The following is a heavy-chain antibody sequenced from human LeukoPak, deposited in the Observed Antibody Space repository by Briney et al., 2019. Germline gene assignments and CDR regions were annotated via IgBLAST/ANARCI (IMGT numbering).Heavy chain of an antibody. V-gene: IGHV3-74*01. CDR1: GFTFSSHW. Sequence: GGSLRLSCAASGFTFSSHWMHWVRHAPGKGLVWVSLINGDGTSTNYADSVKGRFTISRNNAKNTLYLQMNSLRAEDTAVYYCARGNYFDYWGQGTLVTVSS. CDR3: ARGNYFDY. J-gene: IGHJ4*02. CDR2: INGDGTST.